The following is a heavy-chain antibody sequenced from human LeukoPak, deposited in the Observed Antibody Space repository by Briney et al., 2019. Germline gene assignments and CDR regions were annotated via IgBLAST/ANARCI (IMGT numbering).Heavy chain of an antibody. J-gene: IGHJ3*02. Sequence: GASVKVSCKASGYTFTGYYMHWVRQAPGQGLEWMGWINPNSGGTNYAQKFRGRVTMTRDASISTAYMELSRLRSDDTAVYYCARSLYARVMTTVTDDAFDIWGQGTMVTVSS. V-gene: IGHV1-2*02. D-gene: IGHD4-17*01. CDR3: ARSLYARVMTTVTDDAFDI. CDR2: INPNSGGT. CDR1: GYTFTGYY.